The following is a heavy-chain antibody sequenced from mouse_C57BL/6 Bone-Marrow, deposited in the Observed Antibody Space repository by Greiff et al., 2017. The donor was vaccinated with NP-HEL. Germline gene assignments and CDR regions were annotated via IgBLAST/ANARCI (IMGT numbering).Heavy chain of an antibody. D-gene: IGHD3-2*02. J-gene: IGHJ3*01. Sequence: LVESGRGLVPPFFSLPLSFFSSFFPFLPSFLPFFLPSPSTVLAWVAQIRLKSDNYATHYAESVKGRFTISRDDSKSSVYLQMNNLRAEDTGIYYCTEGDSSGYERVWFAYWGQGTLVTVSA. V-gene: IGHV6-3*01. CDR1: FFPFLPSF. CDR3: TEGDSSGYERVWFAY. CDR2: IRLKSDNYAT.